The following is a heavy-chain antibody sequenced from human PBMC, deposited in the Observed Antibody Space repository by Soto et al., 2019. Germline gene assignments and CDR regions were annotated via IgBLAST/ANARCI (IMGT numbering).Heavy chain of an antibody. D-gene: IGHD3-22*01. CDR3: ARDCLSYYGSSGYC. CDR1: GFTLSSYS. Sequence: GRSLRLSCAASGFTLSSYSMNWVRQAPGKGLEWVSSISSSSSYIYYADSVKGRFTISRDNAKNSLYLQMNSLRAEDTAVYYCARDCLSYYGSSGYCWGQGTLVTVSS. V-gene: IGHV3-21*01. CDR2: ISSSSSYI. J-gene: IGHJ4*02.